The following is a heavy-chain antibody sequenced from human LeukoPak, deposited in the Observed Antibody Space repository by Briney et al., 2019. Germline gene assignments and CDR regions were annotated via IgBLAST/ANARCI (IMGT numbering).Heavy chain of an antibody. CDR1: GYTFTSYD. J-gene: IGHJ5*02. CDR3: ARAYCTNGVCFWFDP. D-gene: IGHD2-8*01. Sequence: ASVKVFCKASGYTFTSYDINWVRQATGQGLEWMVWMNPNSGNTGYAQKFQGRVTMTRNTSISTAYMELSSLRSEDTAVYYCARAYCTNGVCFWFDPCGQGTLVTVSS. CDR2: MNPNSGNT. V-gene: IGHV1-8*01.